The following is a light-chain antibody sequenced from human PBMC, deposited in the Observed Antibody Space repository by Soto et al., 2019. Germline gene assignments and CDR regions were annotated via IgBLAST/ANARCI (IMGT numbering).Light chain of an antibody. CDR3: GTWDSSLSAFV. CDR1: SSNIGNNY. J-gene: IGLJ1*01. Sequence: QAVVTQPPSVSAAPGQKVTISCSGSSSNIGNNYVSWYQQLPGTAPKLLIYDNNTRPSGIPDRFSGSKSGTSATLGITGLQTGDEADYYCGTWDSSLSAFVFGTGTQLTVL. CDR2: DNN. V-gene: IGLV1-51*01.